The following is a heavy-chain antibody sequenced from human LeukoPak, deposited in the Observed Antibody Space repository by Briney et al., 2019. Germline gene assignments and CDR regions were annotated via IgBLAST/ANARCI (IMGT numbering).Heavy chain of an antibody. V-gene: IGHV4-59*01. J-gene: IGHJ6*03. D-gene: IGHD1-1*01. Sequence: SETLSLTCSVSDDSITMYYWTWIRQPPGKGLEWIGYVDHTGSTNFNPSLNGRVSMSRDTTNNLFSLRLRSVTAADTAVYFCARGRVSSSTWYSTYYYYFYMDVWGKGTTVTVSS. CDR3: ARGRVSSSTWYSTYYYYFYMDV. CDR2: VDHTGST. CDR1: DDSITMYY.